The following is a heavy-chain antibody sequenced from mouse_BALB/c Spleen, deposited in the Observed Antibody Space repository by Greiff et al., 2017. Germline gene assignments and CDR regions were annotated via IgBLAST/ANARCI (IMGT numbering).Heavy chain of an antibody. D-gene: IGHD2-14*01. CDR3: ARGRYGYAMDY. CDR2: IDPANGNT. V-gene: IGHV14-3*02. CDR1: GFNIKDTY. J-gene: IGHJ4*01. Sequence: VQLKESGAELVKPGASVKLSCTASGFNIKDTYMHWVKQRPEQGLEWIGRIDPANGNTKYDPKFQGKATITADTSSNTAYLQLSSLTSEDTAVYYCARGRYGYAMDYWGQGTSVTVSS.